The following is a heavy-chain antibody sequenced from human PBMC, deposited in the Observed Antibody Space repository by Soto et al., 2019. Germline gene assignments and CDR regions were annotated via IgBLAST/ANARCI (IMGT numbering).Heavy chain of an antibody. Sequence: QLQPQESGSGLVKPSQTLSLTCAVSGGSISSGGYSWSWIRQPPGKGLEWIGYIYHSGSTYYNPSLKSRVTISVDRSKNQFSLKLSSVTAADTAVYYCARGGVDYYDSSGYYFSPYYFDYWGQGTLVTVSS. J-gene: IGHJ4*02. CDR3: ARGGVDYYDSSGYYFSPYYFDY. CDR1: GGSISSGGYS. V-gene: IGHV4-30-2*01. CDR2: IYHSGST. D-gene: IGHD3-22*01.